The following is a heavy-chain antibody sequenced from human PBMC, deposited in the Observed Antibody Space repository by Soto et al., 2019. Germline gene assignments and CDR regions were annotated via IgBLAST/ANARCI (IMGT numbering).Heavy chain of an antibody. CDR3: AREEGGYSGYDANWFDP. D-gene: IGHD5-12*01. CDR2: ISNHGDKK. Sequence: VGSLRLSCAASGFTFNTYAIHWVRQAPGKGLEWVAVISNHGDKKYYADSVKGRFSISRDNSKNKSFLQVNSLRTEDTAVYYCAREEGGYSGYDANWFDPWGQGTLVTVSS. CDR1: GFTFNTYA. V-gene: IGHV3-30-3*01. J-gene: IGHJ5*02.